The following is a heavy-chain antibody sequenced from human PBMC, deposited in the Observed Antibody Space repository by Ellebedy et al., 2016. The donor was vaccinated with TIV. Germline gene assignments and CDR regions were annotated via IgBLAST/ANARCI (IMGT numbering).Heavy chain of an antibody. CDR2: IIPYDANT. Sequence: ASVKVSCKASGYTFTNYGVGWVRQAPGQGLEWLGWIIPYDANTNYAENFQGRVTMTTDPSTSTVYMELSSLTSDDTAVYYCARQEDFWSGYHYYFDYWGQGTLVTVSS. D-gene: IGHD3-3*01. J-gene: IGHJ4*02. CDR3: ARQEDFWSGYHYYFDY. CDR1: GYTFTNYG. V-gene: IGHV1-18*01.